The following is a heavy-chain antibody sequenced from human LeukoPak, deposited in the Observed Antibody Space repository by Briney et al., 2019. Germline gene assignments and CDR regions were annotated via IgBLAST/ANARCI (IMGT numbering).Heavy chain of an antibody. V-gene: IGHV4-31*03. Sequence: SETLSLTCTVSGGSISSGGYYWSWIRQHPGKGLEWIGYIYYSGSTYYNPSLKSRATTSVDKSKNQFSLKLSSVTAADTAVYYCASKRHASASGAFDIWGQGTMVTFSS. D-gene: IGHD3-10*01. CDR2: IYYSGST. CDR1: GGSISSGGYY. J-gene: IGHJ3*02. CDR3: ASKRHASASGAFDI.